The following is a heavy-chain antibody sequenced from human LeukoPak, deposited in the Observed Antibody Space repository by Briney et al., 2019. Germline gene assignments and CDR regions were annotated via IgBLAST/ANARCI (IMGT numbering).Heavy chain of an antibody. CDR1: GFTFSSYG. Sequence: GRSLRLSCAVSGFTFSSYGMHWVRQAPGKGLEWVAVISYDGSNKYYADSVKGRFTISRDNSKYTLYLQMNSLRAEDTAVYYCAKDARDALFDYWGQGTLVTVSS. J-gene: IGHJ4*02. V-gene: IGHV3-30*18. CDR2: ISYDGSNK. CDR3: AKDARDALFDY. D-gene: IGHD5-24*01.